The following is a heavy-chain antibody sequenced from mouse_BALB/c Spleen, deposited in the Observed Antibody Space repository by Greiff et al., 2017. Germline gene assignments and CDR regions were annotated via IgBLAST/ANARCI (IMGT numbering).Heavy chain of an antibody. V-gene: IGHV1-15*01. Sequence: QVQLQQSGAELVKPGASVKLSCTASGFNIKDTYMHWVKQTPVHGLEWIGAIDPETGGTAYNQKFKGKATLTADKSSSTAYMELRSLTSEDSAVYYCTRENTTVGAFDYWGQGTTLTVSS. CDR1: GFNIKDTY. J-gene: IGHJ2*01. CDR3: TRENTTVGAFDY. CDR2: IDPETGGT. D-gene: IGHD1-1*01.